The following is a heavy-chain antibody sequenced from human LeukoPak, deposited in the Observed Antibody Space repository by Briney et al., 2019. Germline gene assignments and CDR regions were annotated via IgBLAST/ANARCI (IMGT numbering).Heavy chain of an antibody. J-gene: IGHJ4*02. D-gene: IGHD2-15*01. Sequence: GGSLRLSCAASGFTSSSYAMTWVRQAPGKGLEWVANINEDGNEKYCVASVKGRLTISRDNAKNSLFLQMNSLRGEDTAVYYCVRDPTRAECRSGSCYFDYWGQGTLVTVSS. CDR2: INEDGNEK. CDR3: VRDPTRAECRSGSCYFDY. CDR1: GFTSSSYA. V-gene: IGHV3-7*03.